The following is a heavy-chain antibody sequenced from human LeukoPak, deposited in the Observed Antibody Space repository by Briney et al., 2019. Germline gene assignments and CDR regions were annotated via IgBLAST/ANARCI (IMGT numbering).Heavy chain of an antibody. CDR1: GGSISSYY. CDR2: IYYSGST. Sequence: SETLSLTCTVSGGSISSYYWSWIRQPPGKGLEWIGYIYYSGSTNHNPSLKSRVTISVDTSKNQFSLKLSSVTAADTAVYYCARGRTTYSGYVDWFYPWGQGTLVTVSS. J-gene: IGHJ5*02. D-gene: IGHD5-12*01. V-gene: IGHV4-59*01. CDR3: ARGRTTYSGYVDWFYP.